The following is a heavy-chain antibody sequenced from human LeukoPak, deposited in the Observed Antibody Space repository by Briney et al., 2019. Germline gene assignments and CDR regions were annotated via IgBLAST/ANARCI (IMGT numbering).Heavy chain of an antibody. CDR1: GYTFTDNY. D-gene: IGHD6-19*01. Sequence: ASVKVSCKASGYTFTDNYMHWVRQAPGQGLEWMGWIDPKSGGTNSAQRFQGGVTMTRDTSITTGYMELSSLTPDDTAIYDCARWRGYSSGWSGPFDDWGQGALVTVSS. J-gene: IGHJ4*02. CDR2: IDPKSGGT. V-gene: IGHV1-2*02. CDR3: ARWRGYSSGWSGPFDD.